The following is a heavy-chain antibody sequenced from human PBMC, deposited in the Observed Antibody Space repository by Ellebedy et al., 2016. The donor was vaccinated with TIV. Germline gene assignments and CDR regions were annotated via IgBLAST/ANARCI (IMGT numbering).Heavy chain of an antibody. D-gene: IGHD2/OR15-2a*01. CDR2: IYYSGVT. J-gene: IGHJ4*02. CDR1: ADSISGSNCY. Sequence: MPSETLSLTCTVSADSISGSNCYWGWIRQPPGKGLEWIGNIYYSGVTYYNPSLKSRVTISVDTSNNQFSLRLSSVTAADTAVYYCARVETVDTFHYDSWGQGTLVTVSS. V-gene: IGHV4-39*07. CDR3: ARVETVDTFHYDS.